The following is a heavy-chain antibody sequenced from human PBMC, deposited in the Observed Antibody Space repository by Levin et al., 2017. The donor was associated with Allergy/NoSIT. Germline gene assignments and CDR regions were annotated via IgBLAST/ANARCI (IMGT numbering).Heavy chain of an antibody. CDR1: GFTFSSYA. CDR2: ISGSGGST. Sequence: SGGSLRLSCAASGFTFSSYAMSWVRQAPGKGLEWVSAISGSGGSTYYADSVKGRFTISRDNSKNTLYLQMNSLRAEDTAVYYCAKGLTGLGYGDYLNLHYYYYYGMDVWGQGTTVTVSS. D-gene: IGHD4-17*01. CDR3: AKGLTGLGYGDYLNLHYYYYYGMDV. V-gene: IGHV3-23*01. J-gene: IGHJ6*02.